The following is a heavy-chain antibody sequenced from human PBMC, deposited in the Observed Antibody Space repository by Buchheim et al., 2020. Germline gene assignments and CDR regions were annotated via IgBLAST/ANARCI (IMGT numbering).Heavy chain of an antibody. CDR1: GGSISSGGYY. D-gene: IGHD2-2*01. CDR2: IYYSGST. CDR3: ARVAEDCNSSSCMYYFDY. Sequence: QVQLQESGPGLVKPSQTLSLTCTVSGGSISSGGYYWTWIRQHPEKGLEWIGYIYYSGSTYYNPSLKSLVTMSLDTSKNQFSLKLSSVTAADTAVYYCARVAEDCNSSSCMYYFDYWGQGTL. V-gene: IGHV4-31*01. J-gene: IGHJ4*02.